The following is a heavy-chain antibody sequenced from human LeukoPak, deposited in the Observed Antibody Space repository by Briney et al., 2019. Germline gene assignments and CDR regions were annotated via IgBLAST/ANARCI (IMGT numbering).Heavy chain of an antibody. V-gene: IGHV4-59*08. Sequence: SETLSLTCTVSGGSISSYYWSWIRQPPGKGLEWIGYIYYSGSTNYNPSLKSRVTISVDTSKNQFSLKLSSVTAADTAVYYCARTSSGWYYFDYWGQGTLVTVSS. CDR2: IYYSGST. D-gene: IGHD6-19*01. CDR3: ARTSSGWYYFDY. J-gene: IGHJ4*02. CDR1: GGSISSYY.